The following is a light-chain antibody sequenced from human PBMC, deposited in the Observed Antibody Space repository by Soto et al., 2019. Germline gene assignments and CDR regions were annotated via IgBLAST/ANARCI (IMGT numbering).Light chain of an antibody. V-gene: IGKV1-39*01. J-gene: IGKJ2*01. CDR1: LSINRY. CDR3: QHTYTTPYT. Sequence: DIQMTQSPSSLSVTVGDRVTITCRASLSINRYLNWYQKKSGKAPKLLVYAASSLQSGVPSRFSGSGSGTDFTLTITSLQPEDFATYYCQHTYTTPYTFGQGTKLEIE. CDR2: AAS.